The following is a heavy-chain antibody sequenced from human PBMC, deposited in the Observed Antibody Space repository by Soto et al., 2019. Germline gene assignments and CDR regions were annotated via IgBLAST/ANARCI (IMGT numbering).Heavy chain of an antibody. D-gene: IGHD6-13*01. CDR3: AKEDSSSWHYYYAMDV. CDR2: ISYDGSNK. J-gene: IGHJ6*02. CDR1: GFTFSSYG. Sequence: QVQLVESGGGVVQPGRSLRLSCAAAGFTFSSYGMNWVRQAPGKGLEWVAVISYDGSNKYYADSVKGRFTISRDSSKKMLYLQTNSRRDEDTAVYYCAKEDSSSWHYYYAMDVWGQGTTVTVSS. V-gene: IGHV3-30*18.